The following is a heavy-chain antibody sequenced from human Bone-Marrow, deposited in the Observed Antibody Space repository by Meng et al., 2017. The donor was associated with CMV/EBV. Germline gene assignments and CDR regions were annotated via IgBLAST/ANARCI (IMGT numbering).Heavy chain of an antibody. CDR1: GFTFSSYA. D-gene: IGHD3-10*01. V-gene: IGHV3-30*04. Sequence: GGSLRLSCAASGFTFSSYAMHWVRQAPGKGLEWVAVILYDGSNKYYADSVKGRFTISRDNSKNTLYLQMNSLRAEDTAVYYCARAPLYGSGSYGSYGMDVWGQGTTVTVSS. CDR2: ILYDGSNK. CDR3: ARAPLYGSGSYGSYGMDV. J-gene: IGHJ6*02.